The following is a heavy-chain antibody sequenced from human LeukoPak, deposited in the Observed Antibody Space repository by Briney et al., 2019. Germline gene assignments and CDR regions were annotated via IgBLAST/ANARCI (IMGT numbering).Heavy chain of an antibody. CDR2: ISSSSSHI. Sequence: PGGSLRLSCAASGFTFSDYYMSWVRQAPGKGLEWVSSISSSSSHIYYADSVKGRFTTSRDNAKNSLYLQMNSLRAEDTAVYYCAKPSEDMQQLVLLYFDYWGQGTLVTVSS. CDR3: AKPSEDMQQLVLLYFDY. D-gene: IGHD6-13*01. CDR1: GFTFSDYY. V-gene: IGHV3-21*04. J-gene: IGHJ4*02.